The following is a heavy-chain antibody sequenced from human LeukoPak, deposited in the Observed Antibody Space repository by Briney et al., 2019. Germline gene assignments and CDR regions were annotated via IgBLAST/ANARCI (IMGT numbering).Heavy chain of an antibody. V-gene: IGHV4-39*01. CDR3: ARRRYYDGSGYLE. CDR2: LYYTGRT. D-gene: IGHD3-22*01. Sequence: KPSETLSLTCSVSGDSISRSGSYWDWIRQPPGKGLEWIGTLYYTGRTYYSPSLKSRVTMSVDTSNNQFSLNLRSVTAADTAVYYCARRRYYDGSGYLEWGQGTLLSVSS. J-gene: IGHJ1*01. CDR1: GDSISRSGSY.